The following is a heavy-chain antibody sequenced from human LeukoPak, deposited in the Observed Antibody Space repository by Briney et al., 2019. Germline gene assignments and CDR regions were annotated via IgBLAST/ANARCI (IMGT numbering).Heavy chain of an antibody. D-gene: IGHD5-18*01. V-gene: IGHV4-4*02. CDR2: INHSGST. CDR1: GGSISSSNW. J-gene: IGHJ6*03. CDR3: ARGISGYSYGFSQTYYYYYYMDV. Sequence: SGTLSLTCAVSGGSISSSNWWRWVRQPPGKGLEWIGEINHSGSTNYNPSLKRPVTLSVDTSKNQFSLKLSSVTAADTAVYYCARGISGYSYGFSQTYYYYYYMDVWGKGTTVTVSS.